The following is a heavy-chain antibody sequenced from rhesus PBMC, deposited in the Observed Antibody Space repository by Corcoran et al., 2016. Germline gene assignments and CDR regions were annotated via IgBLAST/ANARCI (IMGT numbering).Heavy chain of an antibody. D-gene: IGHD6-25*01. CDR3: ASPIAAVRYYFDY. CDR1: GGSISSSY. J-gene: IGHJ4*01. CDR2: IYGSGSST. Sequence: QLQLQESGPGLVKPSETLSVTCAVSGGSISSSYWSWIRQAPGKWLEWIGYIYGSGSSTNYNPSLKSRVTLSVDTSKNQFSLKLSSVTAADTAVYYCASPIAAVRYYFDYWGQGVLVTVSS. V-gene: IGHV4-169*01.